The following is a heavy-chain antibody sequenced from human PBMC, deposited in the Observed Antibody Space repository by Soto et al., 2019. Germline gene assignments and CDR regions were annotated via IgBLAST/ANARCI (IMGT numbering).Heavy chain of an antibody. D-gene: IGHD3-3*01. V-gene: IGHV3-23*01. J-gene: IGHJ5*02. Sequence: GGSLRLSCAASGFTFSSYAMSWVRQAPGKGLEWVSAISGSGGSTYYADSVKGRFTISRDNSKNTLYLQMNSLRAEDTAVYYRAKDRGPAYDFWSGYAYNWFDPWGQGTLVTVSS. CDR1: GFTFSSYA. CDR3: AKDRGPAYDFWSGYAYNWFDP. CDR2: ISGSGGST.